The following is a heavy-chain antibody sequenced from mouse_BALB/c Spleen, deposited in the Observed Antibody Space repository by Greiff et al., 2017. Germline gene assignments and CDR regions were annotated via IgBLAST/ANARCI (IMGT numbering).Heavy chain of an antibody. CDR1: GYTFTDYY. Sequence: QVQLQQSGAELARPGASVKLSCKASGYTFTDYYINWVKQRTGQGLEWIGEIYPGSGNTYYNEKFKGKATLTADKSSSTAYMQLSSLTSEDSAVYYCARKTAKLTGTVDYWGQGTTLTVSS. D-gene: IGHD4-1*01. CDR3: ARKTAKLTGTVDY. J-gene: IGHJ2*01. CDR2: IYPGSGNT. V-gene: IGHV1-77*01.